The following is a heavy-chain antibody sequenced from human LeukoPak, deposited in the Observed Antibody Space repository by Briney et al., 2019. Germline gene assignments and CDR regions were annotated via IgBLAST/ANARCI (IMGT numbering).Heavy chain of an antibody. V-gene: IGHV3-74*01. Sequence: PGGSLRLSCAASGFTFSAYWMHWVRQAPGKGLVWVSRINSDGSDTSYADSVKGRFTISRDNAKNTLYLQMNSLRAEDTAVYYCAKDIGITMVRGVIGLFDYWGQGTLVTVSS. CDR1: GFTFSAYW. CDR2: INSDGSDT. CDR3: AKDIGITMVRGVIGLFDY. D-gene: IGHD3-10*01. J-gene: IGHJ4*02.